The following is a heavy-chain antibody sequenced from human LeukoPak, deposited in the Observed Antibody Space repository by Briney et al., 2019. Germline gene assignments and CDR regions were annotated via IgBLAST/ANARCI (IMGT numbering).Heavy chain of an antibody. V-gene: IGHV4-39*07. CDR2: IYYGGST. D-gene: IGHD3-3*01. CDR3: ARDRDFWSGYDAFDI. J-gene: IGHJ3*02. Sequence: SETLSLTCTVSGGSINSSSYFWGWIRQPPGKGLEWIGSIYYGGSTYYNPSLKSRVTISVDTSKNQFSLKLSSVTAADTAVFYRARDRDFWSGYDAFDIWGQGTMVTVSS. CDR1: GGSINSSSYF.